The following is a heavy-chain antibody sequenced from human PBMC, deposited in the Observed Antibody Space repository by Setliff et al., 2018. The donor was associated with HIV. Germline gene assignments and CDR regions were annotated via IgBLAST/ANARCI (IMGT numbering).Heavy chain of an antibody. CDR2: INPSGGSS. J-gene: IGHJ3*02. Sequence: EASVKVSCKASGYTFTSYYMNWVRQAPGQGLEWMGIINPSGGSSTYAQKFQGRVAMTRDTSTSTVYMELSSLRSGDTDVYYCARDRVRITIFGANDASDIWGQGTMVTVSS. CDR3: ARDRVRITIFGANDASDI. CDR1: GYTFTSYY. V-gene: IGHV1-46*01. D-gene: IGHD3-3*01.